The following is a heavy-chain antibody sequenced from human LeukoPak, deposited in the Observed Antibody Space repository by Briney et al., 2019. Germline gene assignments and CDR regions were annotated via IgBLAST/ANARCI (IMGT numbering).Heavy chain of an antibody. J-gene: IGHJ4*02. Sequence: ASVKVSCKASGYTFTGYYMHWVRQAPGQGPEWMGWINPNSGATTYGPKFQGRVTMTRDTSISPAYMELSSLISDDTAVYYCAAYSSGWYSHYWGQGTLVTVSS. CDR3: AAYSSGWYSHY. D-gene: IGHD6-19*01. CDR2: INPNSGAT. CDR1: GYTFTGYY. V-gene: IGHV1-2*02.